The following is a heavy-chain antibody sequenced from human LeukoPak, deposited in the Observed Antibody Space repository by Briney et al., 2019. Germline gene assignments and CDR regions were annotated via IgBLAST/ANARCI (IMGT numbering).Heavy chain of an antibody. CDR3: ARDWLAGNPYHAFDL. D-gene: IGHD3-22*01. Sequence: GGSLRLSCAASGFTFSTYWMSWVRQAPGKGLGCVANIKEDGSEEYYVDSVKGRFSISRENAKNSLYLQMNSLRAKGTAVYYCARDWLAGNPYHAFDLWGKGTMVTVSS. CDR1: GFTFSTYW. V-gene: IGHV3-7*01. CDR2: IKEDGSEE. J-gene: IGHJ3*01.